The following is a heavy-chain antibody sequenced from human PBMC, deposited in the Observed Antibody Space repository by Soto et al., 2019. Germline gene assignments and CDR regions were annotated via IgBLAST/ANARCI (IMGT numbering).Heavy chain of an antibody. CDR1: GGSVNSGGYY. CDR3: ARGATTFPGDVVDY. V-gene: IGHV4-31*03. D-gene: IGHD4-17*01. CDR2: FYYSGTA. J-gene: IGHJ4*02. Sequence: QVQLHESGPGLVKPSQTLSLTCTVSGGSVNSGGYYWSWIRQHPVKGLEWIGYFYYSGTAYYNPSLKRRVSISLDPSKNQFSLKLSSVTAADTAVYYCARGATTFPGDVVDYGGQGTLVTVSS.